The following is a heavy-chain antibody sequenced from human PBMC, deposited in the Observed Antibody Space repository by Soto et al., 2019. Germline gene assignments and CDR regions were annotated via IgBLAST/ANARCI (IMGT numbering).Heavy chain of an antibody. CDR1: GGSFSGYY. CDR2: INHSGST. V-gene: IGHV4-34*01. CDR3: ASIASSGYPFDY. D-gene: IGHD3-22*01. J-gene: IGHJ4*02. Sequence: SETLSLTCAVYGGSFSGYYWSWIRQPPGKGLEWIGEINHSGSTNYNPSLKSRVTISVDTSKNQFSLKLSSVTAADTAVYYCASIASSGYPFDYWGQGTLVTVSS.